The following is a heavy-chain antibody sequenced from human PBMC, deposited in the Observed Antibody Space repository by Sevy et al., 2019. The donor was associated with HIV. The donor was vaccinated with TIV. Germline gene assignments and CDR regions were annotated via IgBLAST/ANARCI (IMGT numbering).Heavy chain of an antibody. J-gene: IGHJ3*02. D-gene: IGHD2-2*02. CDR1: GFTFSSYS. CDR2: ISGISNYI. CDR3: ARNNCSITNCYMGDVFDI. V-gene: IGHV3-21*01. Sequence: GESLKISCAASGFTFSSYSMNWVRQAPGKGLEWVSSISGISNYIYYADSMKGRFTVSRDNARNSLYLQMNSLRAEDMAVYYCARNNCSITNCYMGDVFDIWGQGTMVTVSS.